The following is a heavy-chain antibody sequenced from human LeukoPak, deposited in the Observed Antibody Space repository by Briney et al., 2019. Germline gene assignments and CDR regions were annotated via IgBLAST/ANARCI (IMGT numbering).Heavy chain of an antibody. Sequence: AGGSLRLSCAASWFTFSGSAMHWVRQASGKGLEWVGRIRSKANSYATTYAASVKGRFTISIDDSKNTAYLQMNSLKTEDTAVYYCRASHGSGSYPDYWGQGTLVTVSS. CDR2: IRSKANSYAT. D-gene: IGHD3-10*01. CDR1: WFTFSGSA. V-gene: IGHV3-73*01. J-gene: IGHJ4*02. CDR3: RASHGSGSYPDY.